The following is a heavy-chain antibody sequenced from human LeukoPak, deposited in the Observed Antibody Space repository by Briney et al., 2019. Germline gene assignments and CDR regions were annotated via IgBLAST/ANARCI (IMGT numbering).Heavy chain of an antibody. CDR2: ISTSGHYI. CDR1: GFTFRSFA. J-gene: IGHJ6*03. CDR3: ARDGSRGDYQFYFYMDV. V-gene: IGHV3-23*01. Sequence: GGSLGLSCEASGFTFRSFAMSWVRQAPGKGLEWLSGISTSGHYIYNADSVKGRFTISRDNSKNTLYIEINSLRAEDTAVYYCARDGSRGDYQFYFYMDVWGKGTTVTVSS. D-gene: IGHD2-2*01.